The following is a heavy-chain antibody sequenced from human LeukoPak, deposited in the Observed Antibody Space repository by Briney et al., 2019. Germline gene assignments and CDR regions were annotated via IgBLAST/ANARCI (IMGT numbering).Heavy chain of an antibody. CDR1: GFTFSSYA. J-gene: IGHJ4*02. D-gene: IGHD2-15*01. Sequence: GGSLRLSCAASGFTFSSYAMSWVRQAPGKGLEWVSGFSGSGGSTYYADSVQGRFTISRDNSKNTLYLQMNSLRAEDTAVYFCAKGLVVNDNYFDNWGQGTLVTVSS. CDR3: AKGLVVNDNYFDN. V-gene: IGHV3-23*01. CDR2: FSGSGGST.